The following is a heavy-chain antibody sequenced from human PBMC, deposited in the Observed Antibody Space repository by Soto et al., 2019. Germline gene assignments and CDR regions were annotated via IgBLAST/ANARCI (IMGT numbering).Heavy chain of an antibody. CDR3: AHRRRYYDTSGYYYTPFDY. CDR2: IYWHDDK. D-gene: IGHD3-22*01. CDR1: GFSLSTSGVG. V-gene: IGHV2-5*01. J-gene: IGHJ4*02. Sequence: QITLKESGPPLVKPTQTLTLTCTFSGFSLSTSGVGVGWIRQPRGKALEWLALIYWHDDKRYSPSLKNRLTITTDTSKNQVVLTMTNMDPVDTATYYCAHRRRYYDTSGYYYTPFDYWGQGTLVTVSS.